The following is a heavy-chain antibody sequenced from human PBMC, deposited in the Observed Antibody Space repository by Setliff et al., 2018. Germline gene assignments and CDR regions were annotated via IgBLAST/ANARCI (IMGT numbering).Heavy chain of an antibody. D-gene: IGHD6-19*01. CDR2: IDHSGST. J-gene: IGHJ2*01. CDR1: GASISSDGYY. CDR3: ARSRTIAVKGGVFAV. V-gene: IGHV4-31*03. Sequence: SETLSLTCIVSGASISSDGYYWSWIRQHPGKGLEWIGYIDHSGSTYYNPSLNSRVTISLDTSKNQFSLELSSVTAADTAVYYCARSRTIAVKGGVFAVWGRGTLVTGSS.